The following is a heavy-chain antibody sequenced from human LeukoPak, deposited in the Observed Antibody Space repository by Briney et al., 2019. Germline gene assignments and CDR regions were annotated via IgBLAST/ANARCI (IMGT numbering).Heavy chain of an antibody. CDR2: IIPIAGTP. CDR3: ARAPEGGIYGSGVCEV. D-gene: IGHD3-10*01. J-gene: IGHJ3*01. CDR1: GGTFSSYG. V-gene: IGHV1-69*13. Sequence: GASVKVSCKAYGGTFSSYGINWVRQAPGQRLQWMGGIIPIAGTPNYAQKFQGRVTITADESTRTAYMELRRLRSEDTAVYYCARAPEGGIYGSGVCEVWGQGTVVTVSS.